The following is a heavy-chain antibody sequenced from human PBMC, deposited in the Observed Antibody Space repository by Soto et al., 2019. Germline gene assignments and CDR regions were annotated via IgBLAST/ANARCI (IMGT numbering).Heavy chain of an antibody. J-gene: IGHJ6*02. CDR3: ERDRGDIVVVPADAFYGMDV. V-gene: IGHV3-33*01. CDR2: IWYDGSSK. D-gene: IGHD2-2*01. CDR1: GFTFSSYG. Sequence: QVQLVETGGGVVQPGRYLRLSCAASGFTFSSYGMHWVRQAPGKGLEWVADIWYDGSSKYYADSVKGRFTISRDNSKNTLYLQMNSLRAEDTAVYYFERDRGDIVVVPADAFYGMDVWGQGTTVTVSS.